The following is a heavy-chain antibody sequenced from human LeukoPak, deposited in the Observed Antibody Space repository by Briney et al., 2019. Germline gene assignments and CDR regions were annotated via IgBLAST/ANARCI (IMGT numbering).Heavy chain of an antibody. V-gene: IGHV1-69*05. CDR3: AGGVVDTAMVS. Sequence: SVKVSCKASGGTFSSYAISWVRQAPGLGLEWMGRIIPIFGTANYAQKFQGRVTITTDESTSTAYMELSSLRSEDTAVYYCAGGVVDTAMVSWGQGTLVTVSS. D-gene: IGHD5-18*01. J-gene: IGHJ4*02. CDR2: IIPIFGTA. CDR1: GGTFSSYA.